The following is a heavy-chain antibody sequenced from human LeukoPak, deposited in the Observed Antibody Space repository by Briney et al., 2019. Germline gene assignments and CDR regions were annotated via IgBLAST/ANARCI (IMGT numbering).Heavy chain of an antibody. CDR1: GYTFTSYD. Sequence: GASVKVSCKASGYTFTSYDINWVRQATGQGLEWMGWMNPNSGNTGYAQKFQGRVTMTRNTSISTAYMGLSSLRSEDTAVYYCASIAVAGKEGDYWGQGTLVTVSS. CDR3: ASIAVAGKEGDY. V-gene: IGHV1-8*01. J-gene: IGHJ4*02. D-gene: IGHD6-19*01. CDR2: MNPNSGNT.